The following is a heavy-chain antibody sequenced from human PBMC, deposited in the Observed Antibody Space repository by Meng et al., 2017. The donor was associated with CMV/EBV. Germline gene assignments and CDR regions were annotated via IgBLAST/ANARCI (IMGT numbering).Heavy chain of an antibody. CDR1: GFTFSSYE. CDR2: ISSSGSTI. Sequence: GESLKISCAASGFTFSSYEMNWVRQAPGKGLEWVSYISSSGSTIYYADSVKGRFTISRDNAKNSLYLQMNSLRAEDTAVYYCARETLGYCSSTSCSDAFDIWGQGTMVTVSS. CDR3: ARETLGYCSSTSCSDAFDI. J-gene: IGHJ3*02. D-gene: IGHD2-2*01. V-gene: IGHV3-48*03.